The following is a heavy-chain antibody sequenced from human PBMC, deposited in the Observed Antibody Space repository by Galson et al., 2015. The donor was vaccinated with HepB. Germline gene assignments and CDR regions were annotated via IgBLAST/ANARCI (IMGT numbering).Heavy chain of an antibody. CDR1: GFTFSSYG. Sequence: SLRLSCAASGFTFSSYGMHWIRQAPGKGLEWVAVIWYDGNKKYYSDSVKGRFTISRDNSKNTLYLQMNSLRAEDTAVYYCATSSSGWLIDYWGQGTLVTVSS. J-gene: IGHJ4*02. V-gene: IGHV3-33*01. D-gene: IGHD6-19*01. CDR2: IWYDGNKK. CDR3: ATSSSGWLIDY.